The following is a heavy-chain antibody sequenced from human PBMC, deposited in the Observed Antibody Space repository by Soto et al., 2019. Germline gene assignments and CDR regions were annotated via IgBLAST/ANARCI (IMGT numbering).Heavy chain of an antibody. V-gene: IGHV4-34*01. Sequence: TLSLTYAVCGGYFSGCYWSGIRQPPGKGLEWIGEINHSGSTNYNPSLKSRVTISVDTSKNQFSLKLSSVTAADTAVYYCARGRYCSGGSCYRIVYYFDYWGQG. CDR3: ARGRYCSGGSCYRIVYYFDY. D-gene: IGHD2-15*01. CDR2: INHSGST. CDR1: GGYFSGCY. J-gene: IGHJ4*02.